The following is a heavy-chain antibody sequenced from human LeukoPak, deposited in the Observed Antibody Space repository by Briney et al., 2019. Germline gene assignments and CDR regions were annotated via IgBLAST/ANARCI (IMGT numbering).Heavy chain of an antibody. V-gene: IGHV1-2*02. CDR2: MNPHSGET. Sequence: ASVKVSCKTSGYGFTPYLLHWVRQAPGQGLEWLGWMNPHSGETNNAQKFQGRVTMTRDTSISVAYMELSSLRSDDMAVYFCARGMDAEAFQNWGQGTLVIVSS. D-gene: IGHD2-2*03. CDR1: GYGFTPYL. CDR3: ARGMDAEAFQN. J-gene: IGHJ1*01.